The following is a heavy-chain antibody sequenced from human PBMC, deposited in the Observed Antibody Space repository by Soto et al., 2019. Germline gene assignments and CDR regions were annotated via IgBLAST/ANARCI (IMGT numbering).Heavy chain of an antibody. V-gene: IGHV4-4*02. CDR3: VRESAVSGPNWFDT. Sequence: SETLSLTCAVSGGSISSSNWWSWVRQPPGKGLEWIGEIYHSGSTNYNPSLKSRVTISVDKSKNQFSLKLSSVAAADTAVYYCVRESAVSGPNWFDTWGPGTLVTVSS. CDR1: GGSISSSNW. CDR2: IYHSGST. D-gene: IGHD6-13*01. J-gene: IGHJ5*02.